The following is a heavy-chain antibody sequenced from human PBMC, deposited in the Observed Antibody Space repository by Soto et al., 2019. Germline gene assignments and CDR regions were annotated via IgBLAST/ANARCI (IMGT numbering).Heavy chain of an antibody. CDR1: GFSLSTSGVG. CDR2: IYWDDDK. CDR3: AHLSNRYCSGGSCYSTAEYFQH. V-gene: IGHV2-5*02. Sequence: QITLKESGPTLVKPTQTLTLTCTFSGFSLSTSGVGVGWIRQPPGKALEWLALIYWDDDKRYSPSLKSRLTITKDTSKNQVVLTMTNMDPVDTATYYCAHLSNRYCSGGSCYSTAEYFQHWGQGTLVTVSS. D-gene: IGHD2-15*01. J-gene: IGHJ1*01.